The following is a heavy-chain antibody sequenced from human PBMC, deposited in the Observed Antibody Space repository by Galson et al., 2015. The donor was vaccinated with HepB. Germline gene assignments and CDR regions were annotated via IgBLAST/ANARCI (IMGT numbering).Heavy chain of an antibody. CDR1: GGSISSSSYY. CDR2: IYYSGST. Sequence: ETLSLTCTVSGGSISSSSYYWGWIRQPPGKGLEWIGSIYYSGSTYYNPSLKSRVTISVDTSKNQFSLKLSSVTAADTAVYYCARHEWFGEFHFDYWGQGTLVTVSS. D-gene: IGHD3-10*01. J-gene: IGHJ4*02. CDR3: ARHEWFGEFHFDY. V-gene: IGHV4-39*01.